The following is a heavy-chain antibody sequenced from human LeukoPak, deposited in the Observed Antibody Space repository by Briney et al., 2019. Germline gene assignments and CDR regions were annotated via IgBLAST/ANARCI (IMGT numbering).Heavy chain of an antibody. Sequence: ASVKVSCKASGYTFTGYYMHWVRQAPGQGLEWLGGINPNSGGTNYAQKFQGRVTMTRDTSISTAYMELSRLRSDDTAVYYCARAGIVVVHYEDWEWFDPWGQGTLVTVSS. V-gene: IGHV1-2*02. J-gene: IGHJ5*02. CDR1: GYTFTGYY. D-gene: IGHD2-2*01. CDR3: ARAGIVVVHYEDWEWFDP. CDR2: INPNSGGT.